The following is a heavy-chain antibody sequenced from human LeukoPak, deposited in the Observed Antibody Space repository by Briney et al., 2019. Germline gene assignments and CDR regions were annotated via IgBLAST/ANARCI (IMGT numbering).Heavy chain of an antibody. D-gene: IGHD2-2*01. CDR3: AKDPSYCSSTSCYAGNYFDY. CDR1: GFTFSSYG. V-gene: IGHV3-30*18. CDR2: ISYDGSNK. Sequence: PGRSLRLSCAASGFTFSSYGMHWVRQAPGKGLEWGAVISYDGSNKYYADSVKGRFTISRDNSKNTLYLQMNSLRAEDTAVYYCAKDPSYCSSTSCYAGNYFDYWGQGTLVTVSS. J-gene: IGHJ4*02.